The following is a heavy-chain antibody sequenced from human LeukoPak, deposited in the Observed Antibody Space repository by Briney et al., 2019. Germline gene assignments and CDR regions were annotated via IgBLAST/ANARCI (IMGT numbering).Heavy chain of an antibody. CDR1: GGSISSYY. CDR3: AREFSSSKIYCYYHMDV. Sequence: PSETLSLTCSVSGGSISSYYWNWIRQPPGKGLEWIGYIYYSGTTNYNPSLQSRVTISVDTSKNQFSLKLRSVTAADTAVYYCAREFSSSKIYCYYHMDVWGKGTTVTVSS. CDR2: IYYSGTT. J-gene: IGHJ6*03. V-gene: IGHV4-59*01. D-gene: IGHD6-6*01.